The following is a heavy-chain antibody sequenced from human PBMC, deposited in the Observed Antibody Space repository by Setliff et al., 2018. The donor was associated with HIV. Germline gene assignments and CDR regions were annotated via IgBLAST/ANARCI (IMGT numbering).Heavy chain of an antibody. CDR1: GGSFSAYY. J-gene: IGHJ4*02. CDR3: ARLGEF. D-gene: IGHD3-16*01. CDR2: ISHGGST. Sequence: SETLSLTCAVYGGSFSAYYWTWIRQPPGKGLERIGEISHGGSTSYNPSLKSRVTISLDTSKNQFSLNLTSVTAADTAVYYCARLGEFWSQGSLVTVSS. V-gene: IGHV4-34*01.